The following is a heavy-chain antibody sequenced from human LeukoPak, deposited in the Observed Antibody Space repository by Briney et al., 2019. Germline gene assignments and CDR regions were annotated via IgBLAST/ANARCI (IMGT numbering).Heavy chain of an antibody. Sequence: GGSLRLSCAASGFTFSIYSMNWVRQVPGKGLEWVSSIDSSGNYIYYAYSLKGRFTISRDKAKNSLYLQMVSLGAEDTDVYDCSRRYCSSTNSYSFDYWGQGTLVTVSS. CDR1: GFTFSIYS. V-gene: IGHV3-21*01. CDR2: IDSSGNYI. CDR3: SRRYCSSTNSYSFDY. D-gene: IGHD2-2*01. J-gene: IGHJ4*02.